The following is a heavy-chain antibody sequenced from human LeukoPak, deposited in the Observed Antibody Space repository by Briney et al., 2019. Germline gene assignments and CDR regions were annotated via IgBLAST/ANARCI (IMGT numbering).Heavy chain of an antibody. CDR3: AKDYSKTSYYGSGTYYRPNWFDP. D-gene: IGHD3-10*01. CDR2: IRYDGSNK. V-gene: IGHV3-30*02. J-gene: IGHJ5*02. CDR1: AFTFSDYG. Sequence: GGSLRLSCAASAFTFSDYGMHWVRQAPGKGLEWVAFIRYDGSNKYYADSVKGRFTISRDNSKNTLYLQMNSLRVEDTAVYYCAKDYSKTSYYGSGTYYRPNWFDPWGQGTLVTVSS.